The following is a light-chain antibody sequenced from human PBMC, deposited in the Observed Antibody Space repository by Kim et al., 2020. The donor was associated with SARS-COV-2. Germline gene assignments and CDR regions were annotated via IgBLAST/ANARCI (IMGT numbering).Light chain of an antibody. V-gene: IGKV3-15*01. CDR1: QNVNTA. CDR2: DTS. Sequence: ETLMTQSPAALSVAPGERVTLSCRASQNVNTALAWYQHKPGQAPRLLMYDTSTRATGVATGFSGGGTGTDFTLTISSLQSEDSAVYYCQQYNSWPWTFGQGTKVEI. CDR3: QQYNSWPWT. J-gene: IGKJ1*01.